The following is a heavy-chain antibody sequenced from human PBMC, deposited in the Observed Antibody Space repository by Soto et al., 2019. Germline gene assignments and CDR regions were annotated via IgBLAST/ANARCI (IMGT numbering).Heavy chain of an antibody. CDR2: INAGNGNT. J-gene: IGHJ3*02. CDR3: ARWTTTGTTIDDAFDI. Sequence: ASVKVSCKASGYTFTSYAMHWVRQAPGQRLEWMGWINAGNGNTKYSQKFQGRVTTTRDTSASTAYMELSSLRSEDTAVYYCARWTTTGTTIDDAFDIWGQGTMVTVSS. CDR1: GYTFTSYA. V-gene: IGHV1-3*01. D-gene: IGHD1-7*01.